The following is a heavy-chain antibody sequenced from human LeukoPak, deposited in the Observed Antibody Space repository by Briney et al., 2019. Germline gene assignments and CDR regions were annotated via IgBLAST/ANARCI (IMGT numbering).Heavy chain of an antibody. D-gene: IGHD6-13*01. Sequence: PGGSLRLSCAASGFTFSSYWMTWVRQAPGKGLEWVANIKQDGSDKYYVDSVKGRFTISRDTAKNSLYLQMNSLRAEDTAVYYCATHISGYSSSWRVVPQSLGDYWGQGTLVTVSS. V-gene: IGHV3-7*01. CDR3: ATHISGYSSSWRVVPQSLGDY. CDR2: IKQDGSDK. J-gene: IGHJ4*02. CDR1: GFTFSSYW.